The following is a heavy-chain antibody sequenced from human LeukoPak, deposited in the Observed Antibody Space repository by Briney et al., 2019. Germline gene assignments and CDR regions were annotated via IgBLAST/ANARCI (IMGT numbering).Heavy chain of an antibody. CDR3: AKGRIAAARPYYFDY. J-gene: IGHJ4*02. CDR2: LSGSGGDT. CDR1: GFTFRSYA. V-gene: IGHV3-23*01. Sequence: GGSLRLSRAASGFTFRSYAMNWVRQAPGRGLEWVSSLSGSGGDTYYADSVKGRFTISRDNSKNTLYLQMTRLRVEDAAVYYCAKGRIAAARPYYFDYWGQGTLVTVSS. D-gene: IGHD6-13*01.